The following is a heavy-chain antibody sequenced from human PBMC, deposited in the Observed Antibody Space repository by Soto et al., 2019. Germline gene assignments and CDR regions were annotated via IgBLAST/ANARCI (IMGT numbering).Heavy chain of an antibody. V-gene: IGHV1-69*13. CDR2: IIPIFDIT. CDR1: GGTFRSYS. J-gene: IGHJ6*02. CDR3: ARPDEGGYSSNHHYYYALDV. Sequence: GASVKVSCKASGGTFRSYSISWVRQAPGQGLEWMGGIIPIFDITNYAQKFQGRVTITADESTSTAYMELSGLGSDDTAVYYCARPDEGGYSSNHHYYYALDVWGQGXTVTVYS. D-gene: IGHD3-22*01.